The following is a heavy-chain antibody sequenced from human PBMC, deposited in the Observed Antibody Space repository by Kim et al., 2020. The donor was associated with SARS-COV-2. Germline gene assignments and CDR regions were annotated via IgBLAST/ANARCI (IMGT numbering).Heavy chain of an antibody. V-gene: IGHV1-18*01. J-gene: IGHJ4*01. Sequence: ASVKVSCKASGYSFSNYVLVWARQAPGQGLEWMGWISSNSGHTKYAQNVQGRVTLTTDTSTNTGYMELSSLRYDDTAVYYCAPYYDSNSYRGQWDWGQGTPVTVSS. CDR2: ISSNSGHT. D-gene: IGHD3-22*01. CDR1: GYSFSNYV. CDR3: APYYDSNSYRGQWD.